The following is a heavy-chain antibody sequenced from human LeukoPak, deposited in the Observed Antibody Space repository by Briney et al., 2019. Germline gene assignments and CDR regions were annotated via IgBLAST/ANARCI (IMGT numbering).Heavy chain of an antibody. D-gene: IGHD1-26*01. J-gene: IGHJ6*02. CDR1: GGSISSYY. V-gene: IGHV4-59*12. CDR2: IYYSGST. CDR3: ARGLRTVSGATTYYYYGMDV. Sequence: SETLSLTCTASGGSISSYYWSWIRQPPGKGLEWIGYIYYSGSTNYNPSLKSRVTISVDTSKNQFSLKLSSVTAADTAVYYCARGLRTVSGATTYYYYGMDVWGQGTTVTVSS.